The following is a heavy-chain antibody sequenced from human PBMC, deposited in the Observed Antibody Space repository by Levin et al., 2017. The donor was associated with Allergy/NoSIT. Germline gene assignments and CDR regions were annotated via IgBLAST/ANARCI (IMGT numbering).Heavy chain of an antibody. J-gene: IGHJ4*02. CDR3: ARKGWFGELLYDY. Sequence: GGSLRLSCKGSGYSFTSYWIGWVRQMPGKGLEWMGIIYPGDSDTRYSPSFQGQVTISADKSISTAYLQWSSLKASDTAMYYCARKGWFGELLYDYWGQGTLVTVSS. D-gene: IGHD3-10*01. CDR1: GYSFTSYW. CDR2: IYPGDSDT. V-gene: IGHV5-51*01.